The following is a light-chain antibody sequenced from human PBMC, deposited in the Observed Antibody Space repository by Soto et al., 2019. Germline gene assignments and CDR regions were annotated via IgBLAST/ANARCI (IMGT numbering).Light chain of an antibody. V-gene: IGLV1-44*01. CDR3: AAWDASLSACV. CDR1: RSNIGRST. CDR2: YNN. J-gene: IGLJ1*01. Sequence: QSVLTQPPSTSGTPGQRVTISCSGSRSNIGRSTVNWYQQLPRMAPKLLIYYNNQRPSGVPDRFSGSRSGTSASLAIVGLRSEDEAVYYCAAWDASLSACVFGNGTKLTVL.